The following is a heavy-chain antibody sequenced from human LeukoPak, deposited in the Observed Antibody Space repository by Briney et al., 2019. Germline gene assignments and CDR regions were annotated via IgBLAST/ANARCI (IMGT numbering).Heavy chain of an antibody. CDR3: AKDWHILTGRNCFDP. V-gene: IGHV1-69*13. J-gene: IGHJ5*02. CDR1: GGTFSSYA. CDR2: IIPVFGTS. Sequence: SVKVSCKASGGTFSSYAISWVRQAPGQGLEWMGGIIPVFGTSNYAQKFQGRVTITADESTRTAYMELSSLRSEDTAVYYCAKDWHILTGRNCFDPWGQGTLVTVSS. D-gene: IGHD3-9*01.